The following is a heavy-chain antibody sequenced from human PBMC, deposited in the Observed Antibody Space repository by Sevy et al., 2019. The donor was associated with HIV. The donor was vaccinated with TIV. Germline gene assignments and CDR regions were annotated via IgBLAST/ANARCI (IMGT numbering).Heavy chain of an antibody. CDR1: GFTFEDYG. Sequence: GGSLRLSCAASGFTFEDYGMSWVRQVPGKGPEWVSGINWNGGSTSYADSVKGRFTISRDNAKKSLYLQMKGLRAEDTALYYCARGPQSYYDYRTGYHDFWGQGTRVTVSS. V-gene: IGHV3-20*04. D-gene: IGHD3-3*01. CDR3: ARGPQSYYDYRTGYHDF. CDR2: INWNGGST. J-gene: IGHJ4*01.